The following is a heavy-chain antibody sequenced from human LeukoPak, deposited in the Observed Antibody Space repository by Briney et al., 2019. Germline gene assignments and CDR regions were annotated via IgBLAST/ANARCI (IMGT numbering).Heavy chain of an antibody. CDR3: ARDSTAAGTFDY. J-gene: IGHJ4*02. Sequence: SETLSLTCTVSGGSISSGSYYWSWIRQPPGKGLEWIGYIYYSGSTNYNPSLESRVTISVDTSKNQFSLKLSSVTAADTAVYYCARDSTAAGTFDYWGQGTLVTVSS. CDR1: GGSISSGSYY. D-gene: IGHD6-13*01. CDR2: IYYSGST. V-gene: IGHV4-61*01.